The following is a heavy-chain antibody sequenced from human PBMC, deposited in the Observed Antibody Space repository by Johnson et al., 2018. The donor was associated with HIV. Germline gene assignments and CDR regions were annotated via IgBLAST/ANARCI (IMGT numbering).Heavy chain of an antibody. J-gene: IGHJ3*02. Sequence: HVQLVESGGGLVKPGGSLRLSCVASGFTFSDYYMSWIRQAPGKGLEWVSYISSSGTTIYSADSVQGRFPTSRDNAKNSLYLQMNSLRAEDTAVYYCARSKDCSVGTCPDAFDIWGQGTLVMVSS. D-gene: IGHD2-15*01. CDR3: ARSKDCSVGTCPDAFDI. CDR1: GFTFSDYY. CDR2: ISSSGTTI. V-gene: IGHV3-11*04.